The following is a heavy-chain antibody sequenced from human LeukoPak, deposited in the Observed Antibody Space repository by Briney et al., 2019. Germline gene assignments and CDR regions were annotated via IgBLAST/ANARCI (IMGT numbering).Heavy chain of an antibody. V-gene: IGHV1-3*01. CDR1: GFTFTSYA. Sequence: ASVKVSCKASGFTFTSYAIHWVRQAPGQRLEWMGWINAGNGNTRYSQKFQGRVTITRDTSASTAYMELSSLRSEDTAVYYCARDEGGGYDCWGQGTLVTASS. J-gene: IGHJ4*02. CDR3: ARDEGGGYDC. CDR2: INAGNGNT. D-gene: IGHD5-12*01.